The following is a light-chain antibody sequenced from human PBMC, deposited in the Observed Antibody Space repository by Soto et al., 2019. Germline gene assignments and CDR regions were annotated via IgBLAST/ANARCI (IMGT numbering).Light chain of an antibody. J-gene: IGKJ1*01. CDR2: HAS. V-gene: IGKV1-12*01. CDR3: LPAASFPRT. CDR1: QDISGR. Sequence: IQMPQSPSSVSASVGDRVTVPCRASQDISGRLAWFPQQPGKAPKFLISHASRLQNGVPSRFSGSESGTDFTLTINGLQPEDFATYYCLPAASFPRTFGQGTKVEFK.